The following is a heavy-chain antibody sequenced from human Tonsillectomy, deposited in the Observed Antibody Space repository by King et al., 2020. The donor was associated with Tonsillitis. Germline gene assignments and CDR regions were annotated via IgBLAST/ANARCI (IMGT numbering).Heavy chain of an antibody. D-gene: IGHD2-2*01. CDR2: IYHSGTT. CDR1: GASIKTHY. Sequence: VQLQESGPGLVKPSETLSLTCSVSGASIKTHYWTWIRQSPGKGLEWIGYIYHSGTTNYNPSLKSRVTISVDTSKNQFSLNLSSVTAADTAVYYCATTEGVPAAIPWDAFDNW. V-gene: IGHV4-59*11. CDR3: ATTEGVPAAIPWDAFDN. J-gene: IGHJ3*02.